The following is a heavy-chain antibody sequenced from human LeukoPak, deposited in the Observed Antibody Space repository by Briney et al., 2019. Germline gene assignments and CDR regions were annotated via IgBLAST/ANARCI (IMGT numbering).Heavy chain of an antibody. J-gene: IGHJ4*02. D-gene: IGHD6-13*01. V-gene: IGHV4-59*01. CDR1: GGSISSYY. CDR3: ARGQEAAGIRY. Sequence: PSETLSLTCTVSGGSISSYYWSWIRQPPGKGLEWIGYIYYSGSTNYNPSLKSRVIISVDTSKNQFSLKLSSVTAADTAVYYCARGQEAAGIRYWGQGTLVTVSS. CDR2: IYYSGST.